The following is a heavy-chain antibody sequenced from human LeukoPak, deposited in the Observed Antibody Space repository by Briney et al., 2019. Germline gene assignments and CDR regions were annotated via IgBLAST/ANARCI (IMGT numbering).Heavy chain of an antibody. D-gene: IGHD2-15*01. J-gene: IGHJ4*02. CDR2: IRHDGSNK. CDR3: ARGSCSGGSCYFEGGYYFDY. V-gene: IGHV3-30*02. CDR1: GFTFSSYG. Sequence: GGSLRLSCAASGFTFSSYGMHWVRQAPGKGLEWVAFIRHDGSNKYYADSVKGRFTISRDNSKNTLYLQMNSLRAGDTAVYYCARGSCSGGSCYFEGGYYFDYWGQGTLVTVSS.